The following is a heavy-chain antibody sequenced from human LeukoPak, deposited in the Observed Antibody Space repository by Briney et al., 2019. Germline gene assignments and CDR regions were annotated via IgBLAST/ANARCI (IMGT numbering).Heavy chain of an antibody. CDR3: ARDRITIFGVSAFDI. Sequence: GGSLRLSCAASGFTLSSYWMSWVRQAPGKGLEWVANIKQDGSEKYYVDSVKGRFTISRDNAKNSLYLQMNSLRAEDTAVYYCARDRITIFGVSAFDIWGQGTMVTVSS. V-gene: IGHV3-7*01. CDR2: IKQDGSEK. D-gene: IGHD3-3*01. CDR1: GFTLSSYW. J-gene: IGHJ3*02.